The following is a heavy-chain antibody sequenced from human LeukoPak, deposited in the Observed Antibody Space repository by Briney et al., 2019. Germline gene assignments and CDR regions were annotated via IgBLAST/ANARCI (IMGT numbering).Heavy chain of an antibody. CDR1: GGSFGGYY. Sequence: PSETLSLTCAVYGGSFGGYYWSWIRQTPGKGLEWIGEINHSGSTNYNPSLKSRVTISVDTSKNQFSLKLSSVTAADTAVYYCARSWYSSSWYQYFQHWGQGTLVTVSS. J-gene: IGHJ1*01. CDR3: ARSWYSSSWYQYFQH. CDR2: INHSGST. D-gene: IGHD6-13*01. V-gene: IGHV4-34*01.